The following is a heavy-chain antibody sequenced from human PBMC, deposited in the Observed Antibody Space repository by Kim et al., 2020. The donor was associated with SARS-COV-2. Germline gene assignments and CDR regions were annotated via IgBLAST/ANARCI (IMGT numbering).Heavy chain of an antibody. Sequence: GGSLRLSCAASGFTFSSYSMNWVRQAPGKGLEWVSSISSSSSYIYYADSVKGRFTISRDNAKNSLYLQMNSLRAEDTAVYYCARDEKNSREYYFDYWGQGTLVTVSS. D-gene: IGHD6-13*01. V-gene: IGHV3-21*01. CDR3: ARDEKNSREYYFDY. CDR2: ISSSSSYI. J-gene: IGHJ4*02. CDR1: GFTFSSYS.